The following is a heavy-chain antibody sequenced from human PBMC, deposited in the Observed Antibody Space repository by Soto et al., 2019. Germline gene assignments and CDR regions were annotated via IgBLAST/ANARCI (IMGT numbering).Heavy chain of an antibody. V-gene: IGHV4-4*07. Sequence: QVQLQESGPGLVKPSETLSLTCAVSGGSISHYYWSWIRQPAGKVLEWIGRIYSGGSTNYTPSLTSRVTRSVDTYKNQFSLNLNSVTAAEAAIYFCASGPAGFGDFSLYYCGHGTMVTVSS. D-gene: IGHD3-10*01. CDR1: GGSISHYY. J-gene: IGHJ4*01. CDR3: ASGPAGFGDFSLYY. CDR2: IYSGGST.